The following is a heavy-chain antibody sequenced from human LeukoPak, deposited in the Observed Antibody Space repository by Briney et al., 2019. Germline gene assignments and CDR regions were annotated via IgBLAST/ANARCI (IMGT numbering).Heavy chain of an antibody. CDR1: GFTFSRYW. Sequence: GGSLRLSCTASGFTFSRYWMSWVRQAPGGGLEWVANIKHDGDEKYYADSVKSRFTMSRDNSKNSLYLQMYSLRAEDTALYYCAKANRCTLAHYYDSRSSIAAFDIWGQGTMLTVSS. J-gene: IGHJ3*02. CDR2: IKHDGDEK. CDR3: AKANRCTLAHYYDSRSSIAAFDI. D-gene: IGHD3-22*01. V-gene: IGHV3-7*03.